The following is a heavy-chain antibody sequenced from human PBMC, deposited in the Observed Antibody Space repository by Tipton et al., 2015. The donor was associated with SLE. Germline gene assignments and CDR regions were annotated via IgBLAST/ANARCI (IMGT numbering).Heavy chain of an antibody. V-gene: IGHV4-61*09. CDR2: IYTSGTT. Sequence: TLSLTCTVSGSSITSDSNYWTWIRQPAGMGLVWIGHIYTSGTTNYNPSLKSRVTILMDTSKNQFSLKLTSVTAADTAVYYCARRRGSRNWYSRYGMDVCGQGTTVTVSS. J-gene: IGHJ6*02. CDR1: GSSITSDSNY. CDR3: ARRRGSRNWYSRYGMDV. D-gene: IGHD6-13*01.